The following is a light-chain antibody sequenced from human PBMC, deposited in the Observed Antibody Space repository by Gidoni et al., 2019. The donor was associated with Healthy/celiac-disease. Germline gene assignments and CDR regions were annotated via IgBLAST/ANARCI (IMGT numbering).Light chain of an antibody. CDR3: SSYTSSSVV. CDR1: SSDVGGYNY. CDR2: EVS. Sequence: QSALTQPASVSGSPGQSITISCTGTSSDVGGYNYVSWYKQHPGKAPQLLIYEVSNRPSGVSNRFSGSKSGNTASLTISGLPAEDEADYYCSSYTSSSVVFSGGTKLTVL. J-gene: IGLJ2*01. V-gene: IGLV2-14*01.